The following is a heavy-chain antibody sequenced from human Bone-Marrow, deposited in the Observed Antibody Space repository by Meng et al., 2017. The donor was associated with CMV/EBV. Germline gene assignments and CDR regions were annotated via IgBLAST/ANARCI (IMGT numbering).Heavy chain of an antibody. Sequence: GESPKISCAASGFTFSKYSAHWVRQAPDKGLEWVALVSNDGNNKYYAGSVRGRFTVSRDNSKNTLYLQMNSLRAEDTAVYYCAKGGGYCSSTSCYSSRDYYGMDVWAQGTTVTVSS. CDR2: VSNDGNNK. CDR3: AKGGGYCSSTSCYSSRDYYGMDV. CDR1: GFTFSKYS. D-gene: IGHD2-2*01. J-gene: IGHJ6*02. V-gene: IGHV3-30*04.